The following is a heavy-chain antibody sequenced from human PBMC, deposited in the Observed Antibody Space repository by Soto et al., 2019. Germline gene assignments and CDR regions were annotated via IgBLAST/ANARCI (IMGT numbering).Heavy chain of an antibody. V-gene: IGHV4-31*03. Sequence: PSETLSLTCTVSGGSISYGGYYWSWVRQHPGKGLEWIGYIYYSGTTFYNPSLKGRITISVDTSKDQFSLKLTSVTAADTAVYFCARXIINSRGYYYEVGAFDIWGQGTMVTVSS. J-gene: IGHJ3*02. CDR1: GGSISYGGYY. CDR3: ARXIINSRGYYYEVGAFDI. D-gene: IGHD3-22*01. CDR2: IYYSGTT.